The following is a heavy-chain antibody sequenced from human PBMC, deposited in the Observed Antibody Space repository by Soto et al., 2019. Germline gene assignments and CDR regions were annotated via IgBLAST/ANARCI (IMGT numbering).Heavy chain of an antibody. J-gene: IGHJ4*02. CDR1: GFTFSSYA. V-gene: IGHV3-30*18. Sequence: GGSLRLSCAAPGFTFSSYAMSWVRQAPGKGLEWVAVISYDGSNKYYADSVKGRFTISRDNSKNTLYLQMNSLRAEDTAVYYCAKSPTTVVTQFDYWGQGTLVTVS. CDR3: AKSPTTVVTQFDY. D-gene: IGHD4-17*01. CDR2: ISYDGSNK.